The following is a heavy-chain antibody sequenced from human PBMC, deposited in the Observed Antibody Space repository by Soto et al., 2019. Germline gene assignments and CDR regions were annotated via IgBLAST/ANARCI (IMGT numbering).Heavy chain of an antibody. Sequence: PGDPLPISCQGSGDSFTSYWIVWVRQMPGKGLEWMGIIFPGDSDTRYNPSFQGQVTISADKSISTAYLQWSSLKASDTAMYYCARQGSSGIWGQGTRVTVSS. CDR3: ARQGSSGI. V-gene: IGHV5-51*01. CDR1: GDSFTSYW. D-gene: IGHD6-25*01. CDR2: IFPGDSDT. J-gene: IGHJ4*02.